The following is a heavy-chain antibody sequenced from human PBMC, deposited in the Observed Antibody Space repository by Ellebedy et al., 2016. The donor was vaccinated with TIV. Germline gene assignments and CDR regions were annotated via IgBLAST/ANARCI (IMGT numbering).Heavy chain of an antibody. CDR1: GYSFTSYW. J-gene: IGHJ5*02. CDR2: IDPSDSYT. CDR3: ARLQTYYDSSENGWISWFDP. V-gene: IGHV5-10-1*01. Sequence: KVSCKDSGYSFTSYWINWVRQMPGKGLEWMGKIDPSDSYTNYSPSFQGHVTISADKSISTAYLQWSSLKSSDTAMYYCARLQTYYDSSENGWISWFDPWGQGTLVTVSS. D-gene: IGHD3-22*01.